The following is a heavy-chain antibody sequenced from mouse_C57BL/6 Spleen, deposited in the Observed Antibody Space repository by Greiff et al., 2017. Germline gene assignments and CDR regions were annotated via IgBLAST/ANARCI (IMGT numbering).Heavy chain of an antibody. V-gene: IGHV14-3*01. Sequence: EVMLVESVAELVRPGASVKLSCTASGFNIKNTYMPWVKQRPEQGLEWIGRIDPANGNTKYAPKFQGKATITADTSSNTAYLQLSRLTSEDTAIYYCARWFAYWGQGTLVTVSA. CDR2: IDPANGNT. CDR1: GFNIKNTY. J-gene: IGHJ3*01. CDR3: ARWFAY.